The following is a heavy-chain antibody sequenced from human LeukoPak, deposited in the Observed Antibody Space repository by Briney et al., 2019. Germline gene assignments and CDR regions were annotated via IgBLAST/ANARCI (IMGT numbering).Heavy chain of an antibody. V-gene: IGHV4-4*07. CDR3: ARGRKGRYDSSSYYYNYYMDV. D-gene: IGHD3-22*01. CDR1: GGSFTSFY. J-gene: IGHJ6*03. Sequence: SETLSLTCTVSGGSFTSFYWSWIRQPAGKGLEWIGRIYTSGSTNYNPSLKSRVTMSLDTSKNQFSLKVTSVTAADTAVYYCARGRKGRYDSSSYYYNYYMDVWGKGTTVTVSS. CDR2: IYTSGST.